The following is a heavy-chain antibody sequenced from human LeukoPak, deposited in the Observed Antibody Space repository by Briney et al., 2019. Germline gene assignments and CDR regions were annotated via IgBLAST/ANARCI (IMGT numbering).Heavy chain of an antibody. V-gene: IGHV5-51*01. Sequence: GESLKISCEASGYSFTNYWIAWVRQMPGKGLEWMGIIYPGDSETRYTPPFQGQVTISADKSISTAYLQWISLRASATAMYFCARLRIMGATLNQFDYWGQASLVTVYS. CDR1: GYSFTNYW. J-gene: IGHJ4*02. CDR3: ARLRIMGATLNQFDY. D-gene: IGHD1-26*01. CDR2: IYPGDSET.